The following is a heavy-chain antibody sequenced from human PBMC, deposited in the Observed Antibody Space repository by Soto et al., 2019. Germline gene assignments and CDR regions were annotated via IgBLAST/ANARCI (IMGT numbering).Heavy chain of an antibody. CDR2: IIPIFGTA. CDR1: GGTFSSYA. D-gene: IGHD6-25*01. V-gene: IGHV1-69*13. J-gene: IGHJ3*02. Sequence: SVKVSCKASGGTFSSYAISWVRQAPGQGLEWMGGIIPIFGTANYAQKFQGRVTITADESTSTAYMELSSLRSEDTAVYYCARDRRLDDAFDIWGQGTMVTVSS. CDR3: ARDRRLDDAFDI.